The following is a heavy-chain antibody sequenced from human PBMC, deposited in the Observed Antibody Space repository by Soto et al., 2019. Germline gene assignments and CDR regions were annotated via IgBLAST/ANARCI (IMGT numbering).Heavy chain of an antibody. CDR3: AGDFWSGYYLADY. J-gene: IGHJ4*02. CDR1: GGTFSSYA. Sequence: ASVKVSCKASGGTFSSYAISWVRQAPGQGLEWMGGIIPIFGTANYAQKFQGRVTITADESTSTAYMELSSLRPEDTAVYYCAGDFWSGYYLADYWGQGTLVTVSS. D-gene: IGHD3-3*01. CDR2: IIPIFGTA. V-gene: IGHV1-69*13.